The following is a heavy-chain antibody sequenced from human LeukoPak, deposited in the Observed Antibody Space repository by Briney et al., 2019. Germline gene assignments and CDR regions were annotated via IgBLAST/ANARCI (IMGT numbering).Heavy chain of an antibody. CDR2: INWKTGNG. D-gene: IGHD5-24*01. Sequence: QPGRSLRLSCAVSGFNFDDYAMHWVRQAPGRGLEWVSGINWKTGNGIYADSVKGRITISRDNAKNSLYLQMSSLRAEDTALYYCTRRAARWQFDLWGRGTLLTVSS. V-gene: IGHV3-9*01. J-gene: IGHJ2*01. CDR1: GFNFDDYA. CDR3: TRRAARWQFDL.